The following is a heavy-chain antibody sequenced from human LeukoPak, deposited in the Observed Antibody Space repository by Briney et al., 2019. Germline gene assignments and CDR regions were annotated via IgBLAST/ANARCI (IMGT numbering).Heavy chain of an antibody. CDR1: GGSFSGYY. J-gene: IGHJ4*02. CDR2: INHSGST. CDR3: ARAQFISFGITMIVANYFDY. V-gene: IGHV4-34*01. D-gene: IGHD3-22*01. Sequence: PSETLSLTCAVYGGSFSGYYWSWICQPPGKGLEWIGEINHSGSTNYNPSLKSRVTISVDTSKNQFSLKLSSVTAADTAVYYCARAQFISFGITMIVANYFDYWGQGTLVTVSS.